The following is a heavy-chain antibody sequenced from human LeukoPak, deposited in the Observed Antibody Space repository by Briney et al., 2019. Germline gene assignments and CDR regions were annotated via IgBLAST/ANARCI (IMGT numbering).Heavy chain of an antibody. CDR2: LIGSSGST. J-gene: IGHJ4*02. D-gene: IGHD5-12*01. V-gene: IGHV3-23*01. CDR1: GFTSTNYA. Sequence: GGSLRLSCAASGFTSTNYAMNRVRQAPGKGLEWVSILIGSSGSTDYADSVKGRFTISRDTSKNTLFLQMNSLRAEDTAIYYCAKGAYDYIEMGYFDSWGQGTLVTVSS. CDR3: AKGAYDYIEMGYFDS.